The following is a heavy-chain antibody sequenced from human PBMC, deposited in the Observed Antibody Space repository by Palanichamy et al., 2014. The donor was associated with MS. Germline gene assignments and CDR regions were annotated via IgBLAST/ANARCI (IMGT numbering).Heavy chain of an antibody. CDR1: GYTLTELS. J-gene: IGHJ4*02. D-gene: IGHD2-2*01. V-gene: IGHV1-24*01. CDR2: FDPEDGET. Sequence: QVQLVQSGAEVKKPGASVKVSCKVSGYTLTELSMHWVRQAPGKGLEWMGGFDPEDGETIYAQKFQGRVTMTEDASTDTAYMELSSLRSEDTAVYYCATVGFRGFVVVPAAEGSFDYWGQGTLVTVSS. CDR3: ATVGFRGFVVVPAAEGSFDY.